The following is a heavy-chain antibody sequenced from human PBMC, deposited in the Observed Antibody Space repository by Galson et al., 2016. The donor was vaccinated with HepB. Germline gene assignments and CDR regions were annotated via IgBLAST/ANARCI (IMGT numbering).Heavy chain of an antibody. D-gene: IGHD4-17*01. V-gene: IGHV4-39*01. J-gene: IGHJ4*02. CDR3: AGPRDYGFDN. CDR2: IHYSGSI. Sequence: ETLSLTCSVSGGSISSSAYWGWIRQPPGKGLEWIANIHYSGSIDYKSSPKSRVTISLDKFKNQFSLKLNSVTAADTAFYYCAGPRDYGFDNWGQGTLVTVYS. CDR1: GGSISSSAY.